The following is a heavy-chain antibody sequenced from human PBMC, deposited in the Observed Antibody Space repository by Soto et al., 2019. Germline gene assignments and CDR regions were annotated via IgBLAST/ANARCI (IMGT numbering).Heavy chain of an antibody. CDR1: GFTFSTYG. D-gene: IGHD1-26*01. V-gene: IGHV3-33*01. J-gene: IGHJ4*02. CDR3: ARAVGPFDY. CDR2: IWHDGSNK. Sequence: QVQLVESGGGVVQPGRSLRLSCAAAGFTFSTYGIHWVRQAPGKGLEWVAVIWHDGSNKYYADSVKGRFTISRDNSKNTRYLEMNSLRAEDTAMYYCARAVGPFDYWGQGTLVTVSS.